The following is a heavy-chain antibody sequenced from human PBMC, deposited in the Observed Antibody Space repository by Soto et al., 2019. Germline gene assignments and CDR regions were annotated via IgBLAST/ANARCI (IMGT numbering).Heavy chain of an antibody. J-gene: IGHJ6*02. CDR2: IIPFFKGT. CDR3: ARDVSLNYYDNTYQYYAMDV. CDR1: GGTFGGHA. V-gene: IGHV1-69*13. D-gene: IGHD3-16*01. Sequence: SVKGSCKASGGTFGGHAISWVRPAPGQVLEWRGVIIPFFKGTKYAQKFQDRLTITADDSTNTVYMDRVSLGTDDTAVYFCARDVSLNYYDNTYQYYAMDVWGQGTTVTVSS.